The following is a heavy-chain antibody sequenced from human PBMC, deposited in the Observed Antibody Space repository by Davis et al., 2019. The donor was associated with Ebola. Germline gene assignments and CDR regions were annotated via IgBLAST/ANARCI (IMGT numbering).Heavy chain of an antibody. J-gene: IGHJ4*02. D-gene: IGHD3-3*01. CDR3: ARGSGFWNGYFMAYFDF. V-gene: IGHV1-2*02. CDR1: GYTFIGHY. Sequence: ASVKVSCKASGYTFIGHYLHWVRQAPGQGLEWMGWINPNSGDTKFLQKFQGRVTVTRETSISTVYMELSRLRSDDTAVYYCARGSGFWNGYFMAYFDFWGQGTLVTVSS. CDR2: INPNSGDT.